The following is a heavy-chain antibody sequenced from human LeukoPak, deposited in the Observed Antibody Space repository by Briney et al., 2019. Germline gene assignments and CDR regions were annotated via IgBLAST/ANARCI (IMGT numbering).Heavy chain of an antibody. CDR1: GVTLSNYG. Sequence: PGGSLRLSCAVSGVTLSNYGMSWVRQAPGKGLEWVSTISTTGDTTYYTDSVKGRFTISRDNSKNTVYLQMSSLRAEDTAVFYCAKRASGYYFDSWGQGTLVTVSS. D-gene: IGHD5-12*01. V-gene: IGHV3-23*01. CDR3: AKRASGYYFDS. J-gene: IGHJ4*02. CDR2: ISTTGDTT.